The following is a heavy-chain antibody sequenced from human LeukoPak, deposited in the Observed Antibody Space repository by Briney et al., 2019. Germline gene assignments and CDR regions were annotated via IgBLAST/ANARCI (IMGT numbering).Heavy chain of an antibody. CDR3: ASHKWELPYYFDY. CDR2: IYYSGST. Sequence: PSQTLSLTCTVSGGSISSGDYYWSWIRQPPGKGLEWIGYIYYSGSTYYNPSLKSRVTISVDTSKNQFSLKLSSVTAADTAVYYCASHKWELPYYFDYWGQGTLVTVSS. D-gene: IGHD1-26*01. J-gene: IGHJ4*02. V-gene: IGHV4-30-4*08. CDR1: GGSISSGDYY.